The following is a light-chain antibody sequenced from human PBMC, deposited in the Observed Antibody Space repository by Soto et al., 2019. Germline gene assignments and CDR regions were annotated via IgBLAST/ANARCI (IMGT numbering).Light chain of an antibody. J-gene: IGKJ1*01. CDR2: GAS. CDR1: QSVSSSY. CDR3: QQYGGSPRT. V-gene: IGKV3-20*01. Sequence: DIVLTQSPGTLSFSPGERATLSCRASQSVSSSYLAWYQQKPGQAPRLLIYGASTRATGIPDRFSGSGSGTDFTLTISRLEPEDFAVYYCQQYGGSPRTFGQGTKVDI.